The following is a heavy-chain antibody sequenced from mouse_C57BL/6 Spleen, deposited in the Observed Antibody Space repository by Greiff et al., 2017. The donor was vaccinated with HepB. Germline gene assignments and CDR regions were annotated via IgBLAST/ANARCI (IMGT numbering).Heavy chain of an antibody. V-gene: IGHV3-6*01. CDR2: ISYDGSN. D-gene: IGHD3-2*02. Sequence: EVKLLESGPGLVKPSQSLSLTCSVTGYSITSGYYWNWIRQFPGNKLEWMGYISYDGSNNYNPSLKNRISITRDTSKNQFFLKLNSVTTEDTATYYCARQLRLRGAMDYWGQGTSVTVSS. CDR3: ARQLRLRGAMDY. J-gene: IGHJ4*01. CDR1: GYSITSGYY.